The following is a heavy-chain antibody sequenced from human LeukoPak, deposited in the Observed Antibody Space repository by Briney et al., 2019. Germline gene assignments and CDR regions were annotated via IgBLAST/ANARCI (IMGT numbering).Heavy chain of an antibody. CDR3: ARHALGYCSGGSCYASHWFDP. D-gene: IGHD2-15*01. V-gene: IGHV4-59*08. J-gene: IGHJ5*02. CDR2: IYYSGST. Sequence: PSETLSLTCTVSGGSIRSYYWSWIRQPPGKGLEWIGYIYYSGSTNYNPSLKSRVTISVDTSKNQFSLKLSSVTAADTAVYYCARHALGYCSGGSCYASHWFDPWGQGTLVTVSS. CDR1: GGSIRSYY.